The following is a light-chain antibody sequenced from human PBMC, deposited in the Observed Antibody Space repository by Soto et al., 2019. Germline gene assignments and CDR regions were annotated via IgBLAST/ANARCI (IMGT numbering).Light chain of an antibody. CDR1: QSVSSGY. Sequence: EIVLTQSPGTLSLSPGERATLSCRSSQSVSSGYLAWYQQKPGQAPRLLIFRAFNRATGIPDRFSGSGSGTDFTLTISRLEPEDFAVYYCQQYVASPPSGTVGQGTKVEIK. V-gene: IGKV3-20*01. J-gene: IGKJ1*01. CDR2: RAF. CDR3: QQYVASPPSGT.